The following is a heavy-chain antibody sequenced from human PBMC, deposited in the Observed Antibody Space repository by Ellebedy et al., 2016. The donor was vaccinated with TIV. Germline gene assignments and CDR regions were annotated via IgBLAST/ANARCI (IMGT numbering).Heavy chain of an antibody. V-gene: IGHV3-9*01. J-gene: IGHJ3*01. CDR2: ISWNSGSI. CDR3: AKALALAGTNAFDV. Sequence: GGSLRLXCAASGLTFDDYAMHWVRQAPGKGLEWVSGISWNSGSIGYADSVKGRFTISRDNAKNSLYLQMNSLRAEDTALYYCAKALALAGTNAFDVWGQGTMVTVSS. D-gene: IGHD6-19*01. CDR1: GLTFDDYA.